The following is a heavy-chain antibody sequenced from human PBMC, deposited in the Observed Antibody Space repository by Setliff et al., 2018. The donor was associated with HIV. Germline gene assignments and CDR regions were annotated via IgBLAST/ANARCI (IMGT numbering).Heavy chain of an antibody. Sequence: ASVKVSCKASGYSFINHAMHWVRQAPGQRLEWMGWINVGSGKTQYSQEFQGRVTITRDTSATTAYMELSSLTSEETAVYYCARDGCSGQRCYLFNWFDPWG. V-gene: IGHV1-3*01. J-gene: IGHJ5*02. CDR2: INVGSGKT. CDR3: ARDGCSGQRCYLFNWFDP. CDR1: GYSFINHA. D-gene: IGHD2-15*01.